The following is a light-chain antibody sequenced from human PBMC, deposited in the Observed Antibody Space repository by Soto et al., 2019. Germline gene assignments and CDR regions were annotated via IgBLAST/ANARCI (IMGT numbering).Light chain of an antibody. CDR1: LLISNY. Sequence: DIQMTQSPASLCPCLVDRATITCRASLLISNYLAWYQQKPGKIPNLLIYAASTLQAGVPSRFSGSGSGTDFTLTISSLQPEDVAAYYCQKYNSAPLTFGGGTKVDIK. V-gene: IGKV1-27*01. J-gene: IGKJ4*01. CDR3: QKYNSAPLT. CDR2: AAS.